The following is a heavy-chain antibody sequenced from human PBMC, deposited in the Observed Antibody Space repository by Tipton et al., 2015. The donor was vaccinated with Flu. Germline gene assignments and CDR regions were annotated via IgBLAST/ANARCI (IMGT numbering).Heavy chain of an antibody. J-gene: IGHJ3*01. Sequence: TLSLTCTVSGGSISSYTYYRGWFRQSPGTGLEWIGSIYYSGTTYYNPSLKSRVTMPVDTSKNQFSLKLSSVTAADTAVYYCAGDLRGYRGYTGGDAFDVWGQGTMVTVSS. CDR3: AGDLRGYRGYTGGDAFDV. V-gene: IGHV4-39*07. D-gene: IGHD5-12*01. CDR1: GGSISSYTYY. CDR2: IYYSGTT.